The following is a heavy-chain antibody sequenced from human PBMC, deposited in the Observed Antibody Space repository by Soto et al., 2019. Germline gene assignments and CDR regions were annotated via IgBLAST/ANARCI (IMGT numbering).Heavy chain of an antibody. CDR2: INLNSGTT. D-gene: IGHD3-16*01. CDR1: GFTFTAYY. V-gene: IGHV1-2*02. Sequence: QAQLVQSGAEVKKPGASVTVSCKASGFTFTAYYLYWLRQAPGQGLEWMGWINLNSGTTEFARKFQGRVSLTRDTSTSTAYMELSRLTSDDTAVYYSASLYLTGLRTIARVWHYGMDVWGQGTTVTVSS. CDR3: ASLYLTGLRTIARVWHYGMDV. J-gene: IGHJ6*02.